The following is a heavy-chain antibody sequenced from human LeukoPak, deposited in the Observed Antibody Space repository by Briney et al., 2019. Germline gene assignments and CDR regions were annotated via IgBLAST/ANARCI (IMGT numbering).Heavy chain of an antibody. D-gene: IGHD5-18*01. Sequence: GGSLRLSCAASGITFSRFAMSWVRQAPGKGLEWVSGISDSGGSPYYADSVKGRFTISRDNSKNTLYLQMNSLRAEDTAVYYCARGEDTAMATDDAFDIWGQGTMVTVSS. J-gene: IGHJ3*02. CDR1: GITFSRFA. CDR3: ARGEDTAMATDDAFDI. V-gene: IGHV3-23*01. CDR2: ISDSGGSP.